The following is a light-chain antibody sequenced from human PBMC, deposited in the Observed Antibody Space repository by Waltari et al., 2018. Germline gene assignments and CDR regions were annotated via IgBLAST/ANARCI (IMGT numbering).Light chain of an antibody. V-gene: IGKV1-39*01. Sequence: DIQMTQPPSSLSASVGATVTITCRASQRINTNLNWYQHKPATAPKVLIDRASHLQSGVPSRFTGSGSGTDFTLTISSLQPEDFATYFCQQGYSSPWTFGQGTRVEVK. CDR1: QRINTN. J-gene: IGKJ1*01. CDR2: RAS. CDR3: QQGYSSPWT.